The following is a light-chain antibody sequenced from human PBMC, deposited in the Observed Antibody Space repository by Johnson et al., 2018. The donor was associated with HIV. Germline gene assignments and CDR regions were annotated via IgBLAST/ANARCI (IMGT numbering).Light chain of an antibody. CDR2: ENN. V-gene: IGLV1-51*02. CDR3: GTWDSSLSAGRV. J-gene: IGLJ1*01. CDR1: SSNIGDNF. Sequence: QSVLTQPPSVSAAPGQKVTISCSGSSSNIGDNFVSWYQQLPGRAPKLLIYENNKRPSGIPDRFSGSKSGTSATLGITGLQTGDEADYYCGTWDSSLSAGRVFATRTKVTVL.